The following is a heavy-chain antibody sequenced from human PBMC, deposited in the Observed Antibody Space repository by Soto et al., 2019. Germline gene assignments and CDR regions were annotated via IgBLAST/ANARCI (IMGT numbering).Heavy chain of an antibody. V-gene: IGHV3-49*05. CDR2: IRSKAYGGTT. CDR3: TRARPLSWSRVSPNDY. Sequence: EVQLVESGGGLVKPGRSLRLSCTASGFTFGDYAMSWFRQAPGKGLEWVGFIRSKAYGGTTEYAASVKGRFTISRDDSKSIAYLQMNSLKTEDTAVYYCTRARPLSWSRVSPNDYWCQGTLVTVSS. J-gene: IGHJ4*02. CDR1: GFTFGDYA. D-gene: IGHD6-13*01.